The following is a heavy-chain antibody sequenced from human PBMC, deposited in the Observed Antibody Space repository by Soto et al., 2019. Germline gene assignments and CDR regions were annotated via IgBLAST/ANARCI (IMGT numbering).Heavy chain of an antibody. J-gene: IGHJ4*02. CDR2: IYYSGST. CDR1: GGSISSGGYY. Sequence: PSETLSLTCTVSGGSISSGGYYWSWIRQHPGKGLEWIGYIYYSGSTYYNPSLKSRVTISVDTSKNQFSLKLSSVTAADTAVYYCARAERYFDWLLPIDYWGQGTLVTVSS. D-gene: IGHD3-9*01. V-gene: IGHV4-31*03. CDR3: ARAERYFDWLLPIDY.